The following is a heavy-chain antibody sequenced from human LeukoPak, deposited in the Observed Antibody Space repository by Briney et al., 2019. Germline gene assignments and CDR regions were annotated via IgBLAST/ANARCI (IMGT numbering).Heavy chain of an antibody. CDR3: ATKFDRSYYDSNEYFQH. CDR2: FDPEDGET. CDR1: GYTLTELS. V-gene: IGHV1-24*01. D-gene: IGHD3-22*01. Sequence: ASVKVSCKVSGYTLTELSMHWVRRAPGKGLEWMGGFDPEDGETIYAQKFQGRVTMTEDTSTDTAYMELSSLRSEDTAVYYCATKFDRSYYDSNEYFQHWGQGTLVTVSS. J-gene: IGHJ1*01.